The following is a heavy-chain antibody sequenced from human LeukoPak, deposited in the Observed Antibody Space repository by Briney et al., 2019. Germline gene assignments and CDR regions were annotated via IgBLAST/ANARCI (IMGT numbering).Heavy chain of an antibody. CDR2: ISAYNGNT. V-gene: IGHV1-18*01. Sequence: ASVKVSCKASGYTFTSYGISWVRQAPGQGLEWMGWISAYNGNTNYAQKLQGRVTMTTDTSTSTACMELRSLRSDDTAVYYCATLIAAAGMVPNLWGQGTLVTVSS. CDR3: ATLIAAAGMVPNL. D-gene: IGHD6-13*01. J-gene: IGHJ4*02. CDR1: GYTFTSYG.